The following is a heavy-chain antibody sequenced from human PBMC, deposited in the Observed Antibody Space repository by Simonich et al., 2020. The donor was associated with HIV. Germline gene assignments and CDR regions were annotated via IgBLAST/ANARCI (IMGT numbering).Heavy chain of an antibody. CDR1: GYTLPELS. D-gene: IGHD6-19*01. Sequence: QVQLVQSGTEVKKPGASVKVSCKVSGYTLPELSMHWVRQAPGKGLEWMGGFDPEDYATIPAKKFQGKVTMTEDTSTDTAYMELSSLRSEDTAVYYCATDVSVAGVFDFWGQGTLVTVS. CDR2: FDPEDYAT. J-gene: IGHJ4*02. CDR3: ATDVSVAGVFDF. V-gene: IGHV1-24*01.